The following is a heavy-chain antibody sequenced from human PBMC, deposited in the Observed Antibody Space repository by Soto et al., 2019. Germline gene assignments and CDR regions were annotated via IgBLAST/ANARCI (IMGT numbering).Heavy chain of an antibody. V-gene: IGHV3-72*01. CDR3: VRVTVDYYYDY. Sequence: GGSLRPSCAAYGFTFSDQYMDCVRQRPGKGLEWVGRTRNKANSYTTEYAASVKGRFTISRDGSKNSLFLQMNSLKAEDTAVYYCVRVTVDYYYDYWGQGTLVTVSS. J-gene: IGHJ4*02. CDR1: GFTFSDQY. D-gene: IGHD4-4*01. CDR2: TRNKANSYTT.